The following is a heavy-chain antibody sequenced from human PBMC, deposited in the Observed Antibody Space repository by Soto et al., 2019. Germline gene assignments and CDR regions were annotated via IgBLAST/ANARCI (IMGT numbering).Heavy chain of an antibody. CDR1: GFTFSSYA. CDR3: ARESSLVGYYYGMDV. Sequence: QVQLVESGGGVVQPGRSLRLSCAASGFTFSSYAMHWVRQAPGKGLEWVAVISYDGSNKYYADSVKGRFTISRDNSKNTQYLQMNSLRAEDTAVYYCARESSLVGYYYGMDVWGQGTTVTVSS. D-gene: IGHD6-6*01. V-gene: IGHV3-30-3*01. CDR2: ISYDGSNK. J-gene: IGHJ6*02.